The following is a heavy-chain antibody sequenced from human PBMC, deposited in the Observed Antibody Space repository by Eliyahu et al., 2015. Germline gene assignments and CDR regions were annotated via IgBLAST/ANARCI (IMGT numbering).Heavy chain of an antibody. V-gene: IGHV4-34*01. CDR3: ARGNIVVVQYYYYYYMDV. J-gene: IGHJ6*03. Sequence: QVQLQQWGAGLLKPSETLSLTCAVYGXXFSGYXWSWIRQPPGKGLEWIGEINHSGSTNYNPSLKSRVTISVDTSKNQFSLKLSSVTAADTAVYYCARGNIVVVQYYYYYYMDVWGKGTTVTVSS. CDR1: GXXFSGYX. CDR2: INHSGST. D-gene: IGHD2-2*01.